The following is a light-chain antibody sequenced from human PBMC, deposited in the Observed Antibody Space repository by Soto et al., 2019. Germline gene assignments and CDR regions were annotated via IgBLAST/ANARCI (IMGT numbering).Light chain of an antibody. CDR1: QSVSSSY. Sequence: VVTKSPGTRAVWTEERATRSRRPRQSVSSSYLAWYQQKPGQAPRLLIYGASSRATGIPDRFSGSGSGTEFPLTIRSLEPDDLAVYYCQPYGSSPQGITFGQGTRLEIK. CDR2: GAS. J-gene: IGKJ5*01. CDR3: QPYGSSPQGIT. V-gene: IGKV3-20*01.